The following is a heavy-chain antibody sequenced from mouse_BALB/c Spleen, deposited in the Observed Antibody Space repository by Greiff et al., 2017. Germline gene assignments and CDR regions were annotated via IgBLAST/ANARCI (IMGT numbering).Heavy chain of an antibody. CDR1: GFTFSSYA. V-gene: IGHV5-9-4*01. D-gene: IGHD2-1*01. CDR3: AKDYGNYWFAY. CDR2: ISSGGSYT. Sequence: EVQLVESGGGLVKPGGSLKLSCAASGFTFSSYAMSWVRQSPEKRLEWVAEISSGGSYTYYPDTVTGRFTISRDNAKNTLYLEMSSLRSEDTAMYYCAKDYGNYWFAYWGQGTLVTVSA. J-gene: IGHJ3*01.